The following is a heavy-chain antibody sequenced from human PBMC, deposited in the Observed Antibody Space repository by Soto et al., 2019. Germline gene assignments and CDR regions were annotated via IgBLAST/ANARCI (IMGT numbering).Heavy chain of an antibody. Sequence: PGGSLRLSCAASGFTFSSYAMSWVRQAPGKGLEWVSAISGSGGSTYYADSVKGRFTISRDNSKNTLYLQMNSLRAEDTAVYYCAKDRDFYCSRNSCYMVYWFVPWGQGTLVTVSS. CDR1: GFTFSSYA. CDR3: AKDRDFYCSRNSCYMVYWFVP. J-gene: IGHJ5*02. V-gene: IGHV3-23*01. CDR2: ISGSGGST. D-gene: IGHD2-2*01.